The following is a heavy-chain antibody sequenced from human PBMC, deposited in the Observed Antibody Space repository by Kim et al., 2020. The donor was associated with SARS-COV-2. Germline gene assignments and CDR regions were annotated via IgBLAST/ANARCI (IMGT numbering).Heavy chain of an antibody. CDR2: IYYSGSSGST. J-gene: IGHJ6*02. Sequence: SETLSLTCTVSDGSISSSNYYWGWIRQAPGKGLEWIGSIYYSGSSGSTYHNPSLKSRVTISVETSKNQFSLKLSSVTAADTAVYYCARHVYGSGSLGVWGQGTTVTVSS. V-gene: IGHV4-39*01. CDR3: ARHVYGSGSLGV. D-gene: IGHD3-10*01. CDR1: DGSISSSNYY.